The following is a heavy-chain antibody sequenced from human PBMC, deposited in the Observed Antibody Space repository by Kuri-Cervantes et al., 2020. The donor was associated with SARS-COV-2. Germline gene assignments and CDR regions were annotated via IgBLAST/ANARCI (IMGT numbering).Heavy chain of an antibody. D-gene: IGHD1-26*01. J-gene: IGHJ4*02. CDR2: IYYSGST. Sequence: SETLSLTCTVSGGSISSSSYYWGWIRQSPGKGLEWIGSIYYSGSTYYNPSLKSRVTISVDTSKNQFSLKLSSVTAADTAVYYCARHEWEPYYFDYWGQGTLVTVSS. CDR1: GGSISSSSYY. V-gene: IGHV4-39*01. CDR3: ARHEWEPYYFDY.